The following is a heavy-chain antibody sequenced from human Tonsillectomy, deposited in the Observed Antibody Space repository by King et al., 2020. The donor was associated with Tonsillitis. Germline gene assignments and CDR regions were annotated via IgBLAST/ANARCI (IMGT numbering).Heavy chain of an antibody. CDR3: ARNSPGYYYYGMDV. Sequence: VQLQESGPGLVKPSDTLSLTCAVSGYSISSSNWWGWIRQPPGKGLEWIGYIYYSGSTNYNPSLKSRVTMSVDTSKNQFSLKLSSVTALDTAVYYCARNSPGYYYYGMDVWGQGTTVTVSS. J-gene: IGHJ6*02. V-gene: IGHV4-28*06. CDR1: GYSISSSNW. CDR2: IYYSGST.